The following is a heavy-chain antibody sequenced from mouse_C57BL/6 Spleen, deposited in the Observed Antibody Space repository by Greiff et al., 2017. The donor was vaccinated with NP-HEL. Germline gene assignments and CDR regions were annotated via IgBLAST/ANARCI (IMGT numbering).Heavy chain of an antibody. Sequence: VKLQESGAELVKPGASVKISCKASGYAFSSYWMNWVKQRPGKGLEWIGQIYPGDGDTNYNGKFKGKATLTADKSSSTAYMQLSSLTSEDSAVYFCARSHLTGTDYWGQGTTLTVSS. CDR2: IYPGDGDT. J-gene: IGHJ2*01. CDR1: GYAFSSYW. CDR3: ARSHLTGTDY. D-gene: IGHD4-1*01. V-gene: IGHV1-80*01.